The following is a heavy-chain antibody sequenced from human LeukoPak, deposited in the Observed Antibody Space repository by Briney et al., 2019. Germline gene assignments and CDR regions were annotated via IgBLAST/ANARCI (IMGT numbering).Heavy chain of an antibody. J-gene: IGHJ3*01. V-gene: IGHV3-23*01. CDR2: IISRGDT. Sequence: GGSLRLSRAASGFTFSSFAMTWVRQAPGKGLEWVSTIISRGDTYYADSVKGRSTISRDNSKDTLYLQINSLRAEDTAVYYCAKSRAGIYDALHVWGQGTMVTVTS. CDR3: AKSRAGIYDALHV. CDR1: GFTFSSFA.